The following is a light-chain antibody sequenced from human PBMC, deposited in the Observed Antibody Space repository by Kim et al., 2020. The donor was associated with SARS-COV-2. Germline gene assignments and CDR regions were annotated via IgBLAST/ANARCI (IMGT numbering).Light chain of an antibody. V-gene: IGKV1-16*01. CDR3: QQYSTFPLT. CDR2: AAS. J-gene: IGKJ4*01. Sequence: AYLRDKVAFTCRARHGLNNHLAWFQQKSGKAPKSLIYAASTLRGGVPSRFSGSGFGTDFTLTISSLHPEDFATYYCQQYSTFPLTFGGGTKVEIK. CDR1: HGLNNH.